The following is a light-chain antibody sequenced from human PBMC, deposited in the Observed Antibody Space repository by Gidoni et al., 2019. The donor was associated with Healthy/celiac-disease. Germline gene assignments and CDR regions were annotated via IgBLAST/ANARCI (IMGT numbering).Light chain of an antibody. V-gene: IGKV3-15*01. CDR3: QQYNNWPPWT. CDR2: GAS. J-gene: IGKJ1*01. Sequence: IVMTQSPATLSVSPGERATLSCRARQSVNSNLAWYQQKPGQAPRLLIYGASTRATGIPARFSGSGSGTEFTITISSLQYEDLAVYYCQQYNNWPPWTFGQGTKVEIK. CDR1: QSVNSN.